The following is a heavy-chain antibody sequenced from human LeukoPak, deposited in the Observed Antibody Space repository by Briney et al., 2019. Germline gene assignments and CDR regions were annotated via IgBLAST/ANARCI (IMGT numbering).Heavy chain of an antibody. J-gene: IGHJ3*01. V-gene: IGHV3-74*01. CDR1: GFTFTSYS. D-gene: IGHD5-24*01. CDR2: INSDGST. Sequence: GGSLRLSCAASGFTFTSYSMNWVRQAPGKGLVWVSRINSDGSTNYADSVKGRFTISRDNAKNTLFLQMSSLRAEDTAVYYCVMGRAYNYWGQGTMVTVSS. CDR3: VMGRAYNY.